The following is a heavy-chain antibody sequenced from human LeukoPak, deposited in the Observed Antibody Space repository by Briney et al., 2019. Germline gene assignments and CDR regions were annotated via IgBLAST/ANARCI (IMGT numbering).Heavy chain of an antibody. CDR3: ARGGGHYEDFDY. D-gene: IGHD3-16*01. CDR1: GSSFSDNL. Sequence: LGGALRLSSAASGSSFSDNLMSWVRQAPGKGLEWGANIKKDGGEKYCVDSVKGRFTISRDNATNSLYLQMNSLRVEDTAVYYCARGGGHYEDFDYWGQGTLVTVSS. J-gene: IGHJ4*02. CDR2: IKKDGGEK. V-gene: IGHV3-7*01.